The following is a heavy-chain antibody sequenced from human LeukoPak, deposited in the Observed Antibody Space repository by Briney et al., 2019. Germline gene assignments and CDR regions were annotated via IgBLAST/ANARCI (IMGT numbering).Heavy chain of an antibody. Sequence: SETLSLTCTVSGGSISSSSYYWGWIRQPPGKGLEWIGSIYYSGSTYYNPSLKSRVTISVDTSKNQFSLKLSSVTAADTAVYYCARQGRGDSAYLDYWGQGTLVTVSS. CDR2: IYYSGST. J-gene: IGHJ4*02. D-gene: IGHD3-22*01. CDR1: GGSISSSSYY. CDR3: ARQGRGDSAYLDY. V-gene: IGHV4-39*01.